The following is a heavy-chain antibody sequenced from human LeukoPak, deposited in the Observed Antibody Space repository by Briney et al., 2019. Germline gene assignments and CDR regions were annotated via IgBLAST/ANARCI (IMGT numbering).Heavy chain of an antibody. CDR3: ARNGRKYSSSWFHYYYYYGMDV. V-gene: IGHV5-51*01. CDR2: IYPGDSDT. J-gene: IGHJ6*02. CDR1: GYSFTSYW. D-gene: IGHD6-13*01. Sequence: GESLKISCKGSGYSFTSYWIGWVRQMPGKGLEWMGIIYPGDSDTRYSPSFQGQVTISADKSISTAYLQWSSLKASDTAMHYCARNGRKYSSSWFHYYYYYGMDVWGQGTTVTVSS.